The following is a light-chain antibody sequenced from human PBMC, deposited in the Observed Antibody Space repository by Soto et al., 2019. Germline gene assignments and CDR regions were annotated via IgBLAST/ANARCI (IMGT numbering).Light chain of an antibody. CDR3: GYYGTSPKFI. V-gene: IGKV3-20*01. Sequence: ELVLKQSPATLSLSPGDGATLSCRASQRITRNFLAWYQHRPGQAPRFLVYGASGRATGIPDRFCSSGSETDFTLTISRLEPEDVAVYYCGYYGTSPKFIFGPGTKVDS. CDR1: QRITRNF. CDR2: GAS. J-gene: IGKJ3*01.